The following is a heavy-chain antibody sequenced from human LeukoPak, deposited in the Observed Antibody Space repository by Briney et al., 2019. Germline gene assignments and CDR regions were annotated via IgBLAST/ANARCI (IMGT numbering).Heavy chain of an antibody. J-gene: IGHJ5*02. CDR1: GFTFSSYA. Sequence: GGSLRLSCAASGFTFSSYAMSWVRQAPGKGLGGVSAISGSGGSTYYADSVKGRFTISRDNSKNTLYLQMNSLRAEDTAVYYCAKVVAAAGTDWFDPWGQGTLVTVSS. V-gene: IGHV3-23*01. D-gene: IGHD6-13*01. CDR2: ISGSGGST. CDR3: AKVVAAAGTDWFDP.